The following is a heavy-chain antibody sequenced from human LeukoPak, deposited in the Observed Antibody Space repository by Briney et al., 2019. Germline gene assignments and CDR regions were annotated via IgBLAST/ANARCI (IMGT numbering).Heavy chain of an antibody. V-gene: IGHV4-39*07. CDR3: ARGDIVVVVAAITIFNAFGI. J-gene: IGHJ3*02. D-gene: IGHD2-15*01. CDR1: GGSISSSSYY. Sequence: SETLSLTCTVYGGSISSSSYYWGWIRQPPRKGLEWIGSIYYSGSTYYNPSLKSRVTISVDTSKNQFSLKLSSVTAADTAVYYCARGDIVVVVAAITIFNAFGIWGQGTMVTVSS. CDR2: IYYSGST.